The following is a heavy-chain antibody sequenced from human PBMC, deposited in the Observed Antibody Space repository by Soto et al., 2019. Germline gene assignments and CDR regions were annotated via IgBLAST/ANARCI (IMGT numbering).Heavy chain of an antibody. CDR3: AKESYCSGGSCYRGYYYMDV. J-gene: IGHJ6*03. D-gene: IGHD2-15*01. Sequence: GGSLRLSCAASGFTFSSYGMHWVRQAPGKGLDWVAVISYDGSNKYYADSVKGRFTISRDNSKNTLYLQMNSLRAEDTAVYYCAKESYCSGGSCYRGYYYMDVWGKGTTVTVSS. V-gene: IGHV3-30*18. CDR1: GFTFSSYG. CDR2: ISYDGSNK.